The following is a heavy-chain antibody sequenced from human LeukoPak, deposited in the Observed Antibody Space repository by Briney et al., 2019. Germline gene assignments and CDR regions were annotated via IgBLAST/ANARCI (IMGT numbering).Heavy chain of an antibody. D-gene: IGHD5-18*01. V-gene: IGHV3-64*04. CDR3: ARERGYSYGYSDY. Sequence: GGSLRLSCSASGFTFSSYVMHWVRQAPGKGLEYLSAISTTGGTTYYADSVKGRFTISRDNAKNSLYLQMNSLRAEDTAVYYCARERGYSYGYSDYWGQGTLVTVSS. CDR1: GFTFSSYV. J-gene: IGHJ4*02. CDR2: ISTTGGTT.